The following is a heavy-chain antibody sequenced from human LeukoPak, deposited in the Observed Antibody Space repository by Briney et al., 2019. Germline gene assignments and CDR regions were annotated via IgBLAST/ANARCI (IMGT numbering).Heavy chain of an antibody. CDR3: ASGYVWGSYRHFDY. J-gene: IGHJ4*02. CDR1: GFTFDDYG. Sequence: GGSLRLSCAASGFTFDDYGMSWVRQAPGKGLEWVSGINWNGGSTGYADSVKGRFTISRDNAKNSLYLQMNSLRAEDTALYYCASGYVWGSYRHFDYWGRGTLVTVSS. V-gene: IGHV3-20*04. CDR2: INWNGGST. D-gene: IGHD3-16*02.